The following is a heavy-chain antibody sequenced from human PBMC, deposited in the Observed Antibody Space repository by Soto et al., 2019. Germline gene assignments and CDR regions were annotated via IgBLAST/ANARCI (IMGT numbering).Heavy chain of an antibody. J-gene: IGHJ6*02. CDR1: GYSFTSYW. CDR2: IYPGDSDT. D-gene: IGHD6-6*01. CDR3: ARLAARPGYYYYYGMDV. V-gene: IGHV5-51*01. Sequence: GESLKISCKGSGYSFTSYWIGWVRQMPGKGLEWMGIIYPGDSDTRYSPSFQGQVTISADKSISTAYLQWSSLKASDTAMYYCARLAARPGYYYYYGMDVWGQGTTVTAP.